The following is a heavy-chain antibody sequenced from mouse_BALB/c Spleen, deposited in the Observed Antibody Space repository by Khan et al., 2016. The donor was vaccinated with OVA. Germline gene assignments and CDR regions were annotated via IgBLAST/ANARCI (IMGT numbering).Heavy chain of an antibody. V-gene: IGHV1-7*01. D-gene: IGHD1-1*01. J-gene: IGHJ3*01. CDR3: ANHGSSSAWLTY. CDR2: INPSTGYT. CDR1: GYTFTSYW. Sequence: VQLQQSGAELAKPGASVKMSCKASGYTFTSYWMHWVKQRPGQGLEWIGYINPSTGYTEYHQRFKDKATLTADKSSSTAYMQLSSLTSEKSAVYSCANHGSSSAWLTYWGQGTLVTVSA.